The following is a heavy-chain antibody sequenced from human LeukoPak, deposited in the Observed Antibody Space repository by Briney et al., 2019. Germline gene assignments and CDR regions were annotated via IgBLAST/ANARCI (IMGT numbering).Heavy chain of an antibody. CDR3: ARVPPGGIAAAGSDY. V-gene: IGHV4-38-2*01. D-gene: IGHD6-13*01. Sequence: SETLSLTCAVYGGSFSGYYWGWIRQPPGKGLEWIGSIYHSGSTYYNPSLKSRVTISVDTSKNQFSLKLSSVTAADTAVYYCARVPPGGIAAAGSDYWGQGTLVTVSS. J-gene: IGHJ4*02. CDR1: GGSFSGYY. CDR2: IYHSGST.